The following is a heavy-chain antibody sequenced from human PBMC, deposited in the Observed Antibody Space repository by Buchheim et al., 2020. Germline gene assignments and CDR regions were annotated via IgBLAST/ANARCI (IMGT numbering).Heavy chain of an antibody. V-gene: IGHV3-23*01. J-gene: IGHJ6*02. CDR2: ISGHGANT. Sequence: EVQVLESGGGLVQPGGSLRLSCAASGFTFSSYAMSWVRQTPGKGLEWVSGISGHGANTYYADSVKGRFTTSRDNSKNTVYLQMHSLRAEDTALYYCATYKYSSSSDYYYGMDVWGQGTT. CDR1: GFTFSSYA. D-gene: IGHD6-6*01. CDR3: ATYKYSSSSDYYYGMDV.